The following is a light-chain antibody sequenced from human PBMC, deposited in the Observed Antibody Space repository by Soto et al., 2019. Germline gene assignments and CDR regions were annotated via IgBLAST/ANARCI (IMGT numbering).Light chain of an antibody. Sequence: ILLTQSPGTLSLSPGERTTLSCRASQSISSSYLAWYQQKPGQAPRLLVYGASSRATGIPDRFSGSGSGTDFTLTISRLEPEDFALYYCQQYSSTFWTLGQGTKVDIK. V-gene: IGKV3-20*01. J-gene: IGKJ1*01. CDR3: QQYSSTFWT. CDR2: GAS. CDR1: QSISSSY.